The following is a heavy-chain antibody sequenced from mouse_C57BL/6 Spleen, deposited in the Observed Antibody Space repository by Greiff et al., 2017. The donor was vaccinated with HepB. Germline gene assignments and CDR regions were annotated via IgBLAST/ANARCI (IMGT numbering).Heavy chain of an antibody. CDR3: ARGTTVPSFAY. V-gene: IGHV1-42*01. J-gene: IGHJ3*01. D-gene: IGHD1-1*01. Sequence: EVKLQESGPELVKPGASVKISCKASGYSFTGYYMNWVKQSPEKSLEWIGEINPSTGGTTYNQKFKAKATLTVDKSSSTAYMQLKSLTSEDSAVYYCARGTTVPSFAYWGQGTLVTVSA. CDR2: INPSTGGT. CDR1: GYSFTGYY.